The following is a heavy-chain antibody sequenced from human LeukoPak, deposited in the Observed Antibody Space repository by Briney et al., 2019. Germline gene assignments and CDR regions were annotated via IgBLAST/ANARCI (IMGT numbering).Heavy chain of an antibody. V-gene: IGHV3-23*01. CDR1: GFTFSSYG. CDR2: ISGSGGST. J-gene: IGHJ4*02. D-gene: IGHD1-26*01. CDR3: ARTGSSRFDY. Sequence: PGGTLRLSCAASGFTFSSYGMSWVRQAPGKGLEWVSAISGSGGSTYYADSVKGRFTISRDNFKNTLYLQMNSLRVEDTAVYYCARTGSSRFDYWGQGTLVTVSS.